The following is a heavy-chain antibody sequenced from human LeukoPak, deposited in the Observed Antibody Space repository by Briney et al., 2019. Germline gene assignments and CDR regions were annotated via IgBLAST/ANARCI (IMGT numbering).Heavy chain of an antibody. V-gene: IGHV4-34*01. Sequence: SETLSLTCAVYGGSFSGYYWSWIRQPPGKGLEWIGEINHSGSTNYNPSLKSRVTISVDTSKNQFSLKLSSVTAADTAVYYCARADYGDGLDYWGQGTLVTVYS. CDR1: GGSFSGYY. CDR2: INHSGST. D-gene: IGHD4-17*01. J-gene: IGHJ4*02. CDR3: ARADYGDGLDY.